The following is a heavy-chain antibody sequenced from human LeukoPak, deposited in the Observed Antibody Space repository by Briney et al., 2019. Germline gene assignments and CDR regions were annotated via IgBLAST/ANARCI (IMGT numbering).Heavy chain of an antibody. D-gene: IGHD6-13*01. CDR1: GFTFSSYS. V-gene: IGHV3-21*01. Sequence: GGSLRLSCAAYGFTFSSYSMNWVRQAPGKGLEWVSSISSSSSYIYYADSVKGRFTISRDNAKNSLYLQMNSLRAEDTAVYYCARELYSSSWYGNYYYYYGMDVWGQGTTVTVSS. CDR2: ISSSSSYI. CDR3: ARELYSSSWYGNYYYYYGMDV. J-gene: IGHJ6*02.